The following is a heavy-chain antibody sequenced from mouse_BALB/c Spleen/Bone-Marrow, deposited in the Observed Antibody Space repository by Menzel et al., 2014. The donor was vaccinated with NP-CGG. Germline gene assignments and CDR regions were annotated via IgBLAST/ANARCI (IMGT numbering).Heavy chain of an antibody. CDR2: IWSGGST. V-gene: IGHV2-2*02. Sequence: QVQLQQSGPGLVQPSQSLSITCTVSGFSLTSYGVHWVRQSPGKGLEWLGVIWSGGSTDYNAAFISRLGISKDNSKSQVFFKMNSLQANDTAIYYCARDGNYYFDYWGQGTTLTVSS. J-gene: IGHJ2*01. CDR3: ARDGNYYFDY. D-gene: IGHD2-1*01. CDR1: GFSLTSYG.